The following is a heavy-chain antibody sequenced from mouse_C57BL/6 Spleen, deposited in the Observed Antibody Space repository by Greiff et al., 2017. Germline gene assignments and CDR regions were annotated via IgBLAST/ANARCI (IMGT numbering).Heavy chain of an antibody. CDR1: GYTFTSYG. Sequence: QVQLKESGAELARPGASVKLSCKASGYTFTSYGISWVKQRTGQGLEWIGEIYPRSGNTYYNEKFKGKATLTADKSSSTAYMELRSLTSEDSAVYFCAREEYSKYGAWFAYWGQGTLVTVSA. D-gene: IGHD2-5*01. CDR3: AREEYSKYGAWFAY. J-gene: IGHJ3*01. V-gene: IGHV1-81*01. CDR2: IYPRSGNT.